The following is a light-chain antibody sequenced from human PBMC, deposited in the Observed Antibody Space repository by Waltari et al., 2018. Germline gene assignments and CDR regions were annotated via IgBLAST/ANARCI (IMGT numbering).Light chain of an antibody. CDR2: DVF. J-gene: IGKJ4*01. V-gene: IGKV1-13*02. CDR1: ITVSSA. Sequence: AIQLTQSPSSLSASVGDRVTISCRANITVSSALAWYQQQPGKPPKLLIYDVFNLQSGVPSRFSGSGSGTDFTLTINSLQPEDFATYYCQQFNSYPLTFGGGTKVEIK. CDR3: QQFNSYPLT.